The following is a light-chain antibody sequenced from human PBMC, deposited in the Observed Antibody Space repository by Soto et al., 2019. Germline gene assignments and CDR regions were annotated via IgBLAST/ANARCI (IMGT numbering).Light chain of an antibody. CDR2: KSS. CDR3: QQFNTPPWT. V-gene: IGKV1-5*03. CDR1: QSVSIW. J-gene: IGKJ1*01. Sequence: DIQMTQSPSTLSASEGDRVTISCRASQSVSIWLAWYQQKPGRAPKLLIYKSSILESGVPSRFSGSGSGTEFTLTISSLQPDDFATYYCQQFNTPPWTFGQGTKVEIK.